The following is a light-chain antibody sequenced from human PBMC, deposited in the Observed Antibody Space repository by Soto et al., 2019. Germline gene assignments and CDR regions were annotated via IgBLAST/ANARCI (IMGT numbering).Light chain of an antibody. CDR3: AAHDGGNTWL. V-gene: IGLV2-8*01. Sequence: QSVLTQPPSASGSPGQSLTISCKGSNRDVGAYKYVSWYQQRPGTAPKMIIFEVDKRPSGVPNRFSGSRSGDKASLTVSGLQNEDEGLYYCAAHDGGNTWLFGGGTKVTVL. CDR2: EVD. CDR1: NRDVGAYKY. J-gene: IGLJ3*02.